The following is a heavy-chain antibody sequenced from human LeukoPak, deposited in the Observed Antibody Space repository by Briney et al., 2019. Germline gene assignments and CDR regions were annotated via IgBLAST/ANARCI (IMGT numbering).Heavy chain of an antibody. D-gene: IGHD1-26*01. CDR1: GFTFSNYG. V-gene: IGHV3-30*02. J-gene: IGHJ4*02. CDR3: AKPYPYSGSFFVDY. CDR2: IRYDGNDK. Sequence: GGSLRLSCAASGFTFSNYGMHWVRQAPGKGLEWVAFIRYDGNDKYSADSVKGRFTISRDNSKNTLYLQMSSLRAEDTAVYYCAKPYPYSGSFFVDYRGQGTLVTVSS.